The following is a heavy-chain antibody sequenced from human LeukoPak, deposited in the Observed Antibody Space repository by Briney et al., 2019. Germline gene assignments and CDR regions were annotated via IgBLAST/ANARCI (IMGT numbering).Heavy chain of an antibody. V-gene: IGHV3-33*01. Sequence: PGGSLRLSCAASGFTFSSYGMHWVRQAPGKGLEWVAVIWYDGSNKYYADSVKGRFTISRDNSENTLYLQMNSLRAEDTAVYYCARNEDSSSWNFDYWGQGTLVTVSS. CDR2: IWYDGSNK. D-gene: IGHD6-13*01. CDR3: ARNEDSSSWNFDY. CDR1: GFTFSSYG. J-gene: IGHJ4*02.